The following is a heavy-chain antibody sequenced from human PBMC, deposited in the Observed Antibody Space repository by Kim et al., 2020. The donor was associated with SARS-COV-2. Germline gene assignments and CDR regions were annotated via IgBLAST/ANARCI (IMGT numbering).Heavy chain of an antibody. V-gene: IGHV3-33*01. J-gene: IGHJ4*02. Sequence: GGSLRLSCAASGFTFSSYGMHWVRQAPGKGLEWVAVILYDGSNKYYADSVKGRFTISRDNSKNTLYLQMNSLRAEDTAVYYCARDRGSGWYGYFDYWGQGTLVTVS. CDR1: GFTFSSYG. CDR3: ARDRGSGWYGYFDY. D-gene: IGHD6-19*01. CDR2: ILYDGSNK.